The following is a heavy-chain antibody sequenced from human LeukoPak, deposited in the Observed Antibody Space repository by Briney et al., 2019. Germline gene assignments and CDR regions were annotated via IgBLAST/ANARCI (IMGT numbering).Heavy chain of an antibody. CDR1: GYTFTSYG. CDR2: ISAYNGNT. J-gene: IGHJ4*02. V-gene: IGHV1-18*01. Sequence: ASVKVSCKASGYTFTSYGISWVRQAPGQGLEWMGRISAYNGNTNYAQKLQGRVTMTTDTSTSTAYMELRSLRSDDTAVYYCARDSLRSNAGVEGYWGQGTLVTVSS. CDR3: ARDSLRSNAGVEGY. D-gene: IGHD2-8*01.